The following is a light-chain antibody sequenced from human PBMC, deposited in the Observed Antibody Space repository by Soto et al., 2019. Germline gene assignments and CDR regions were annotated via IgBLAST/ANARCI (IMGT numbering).Light chain of an antibody. CDR3: QTWGTAIHV. CDR2: LNSDGSH. CDR1: SGHSSYT. V-gene: IGLV4-69*01. Sequence: QLVLTQSPSASASLGASVRLTCTLSSGHSSYTIAWHQQQPEKGPRYLLKLNSDGSHSKGDGIPYRFSGSGSGAVRYLTISSLQSEDEADYYCQTWGTAIHVFGGGTKLTVL. J-gene: IGLJ3*02.